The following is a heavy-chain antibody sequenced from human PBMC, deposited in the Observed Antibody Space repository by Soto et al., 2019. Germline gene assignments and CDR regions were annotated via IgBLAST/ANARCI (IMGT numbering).Heavy chain of an antibody. V-gene: IGHV1-69-2*01. D-gene: IGHD1-26*01. CDR1: GITFSDLH. CDR2: VEVENDDR. Sequence: EVLLQQSGAEAREPGGVVKMSCAVSGITFSDLHMHWVKQAPGKGLEWVGLVEVENDDRLYAEKYHGSLNINTDTSRHTSYMELTSLTSDDTAIYFCAAVRGSLGSLSFDYCGQGTPVTVSA. J-gene: IGHJ4*02. CDR3: AAVRGSLGSLSFDY.